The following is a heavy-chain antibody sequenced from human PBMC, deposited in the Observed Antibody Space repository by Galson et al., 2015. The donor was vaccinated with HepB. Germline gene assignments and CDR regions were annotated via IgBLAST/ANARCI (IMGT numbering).Heavy chain of an antibody. V-gene: IGHV3-72*01. CDR3: TRSDYIDV. CDR1: GFIFSDYY. Sequence: LRLSCAVSGFIFSDYYMDWVRQTPGKRLEWVGRSRNKVNSYSTEYAASMKGRFIISRDESKNSLYLQMNSLKIEDTAVYYCTRSDYIDVWGKGTTVIVS. CDR2: SRNKVNSYST. J-gene: IGHJ6*03.